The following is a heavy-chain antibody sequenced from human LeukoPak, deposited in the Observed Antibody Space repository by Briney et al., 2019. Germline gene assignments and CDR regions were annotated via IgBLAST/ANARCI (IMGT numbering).Heavy chain of an antibody. D-gene: IGHD6-13*01. CDR1: GGSFSGYY. CDR2: INHSGST. V-gene: IGHV4-34*01. Sequence: SETLSLTCAVYGGSFSGYYWSWIRQPPGKGLEWIGEINHSGSTNYNPSLKSRVTISVDTSKNQFSLKLSSVTATDTAVYYCARRSSSWYGHFDYWGQGTLVTVSS. J-gene: IGHJ4*02. CDR3: ARRSSSWYGHFDY.